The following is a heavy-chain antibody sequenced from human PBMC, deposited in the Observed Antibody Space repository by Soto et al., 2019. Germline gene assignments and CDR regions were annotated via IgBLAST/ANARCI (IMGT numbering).Heavy chain of an antibody. J-gene: IGHJ6*02. CDR3: AKEGNSYYFYYGVDV. D-gene: IGHD1-1*01. V-gene: IGHV3-23*01. CDR2: ISGSGGST. Sequence: PGGSLRLSCAASGFIFSNYAMSWVRRAPGKGLEWVSGISGSGGSTYYADSVKGRFTISRDNSKNTLYVQMNSLRAEDTAVYFCAKEGNSYYFYYGVDVWGQGTTVTVS. CDR1: GFIFSNYA.